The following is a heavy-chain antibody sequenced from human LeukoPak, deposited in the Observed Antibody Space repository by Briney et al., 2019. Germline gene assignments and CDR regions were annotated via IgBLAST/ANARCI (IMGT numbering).Heavy chain of an antibody. CDR3: ARDRKSTAGAVFWSGCYGY. CDR2: ISAYNGNT. CDR1: GYTFTSYG. J-gene: IGHJ4*02. V-gene: IGHV1-18*01. Sequence: GESLRISCKASGYTFTSYGISWVRQAPGQGLEWMGWISAYNGNTNYAQKLQGRVTMTTGTSTSTAYMELRSLRSDDTAVYYCARDRKSTAGAVFWSGCYGYWGQGTLVTVSS. D-gene: IGHD3-3*01.